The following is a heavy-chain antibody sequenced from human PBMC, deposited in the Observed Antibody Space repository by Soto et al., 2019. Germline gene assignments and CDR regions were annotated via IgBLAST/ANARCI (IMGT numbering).Heavy chain of an antibody. D-gene: IGHD6-6*01. CDR1: GFTFSNAW. J-gene: IGHJ4*02. CDR2: IKSKTDGGTT. Sequence: GGSLRLSCAASGFTFSNAWLSWVRQAPGKGLEWVGRIKSKTDGGTTDYTAPVKGRFTISRDDSKNTLYLQMNSLKIEDTAVYYCTTGSTSKKNYWGQGTLVTVSS. CDR3: TTGSTSKKNY. V-gene: IGHV3-15*01.